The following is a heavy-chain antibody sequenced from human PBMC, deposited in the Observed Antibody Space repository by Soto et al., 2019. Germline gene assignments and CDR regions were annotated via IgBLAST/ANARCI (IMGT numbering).Heavy chain of an antibody. V-gene: IGHV4-31*03. Sequence: QVPLQESGPGLVKPSQTLSLTCTVSGGSISSGGYYWSWIRQHPGKGLEWIGYIYYSGSTYYNPYLKSRVTISVDTSKNQFTLKLSSVTAADTAVYYCARQKPNIVVVVGGWFDPWGQGTLVTVSS. CDR3: ARQKPNIVVVVGGWFDP. J-gene: IGHJ5*02. CDR2: IYYSGST. D-gene: IGHD2-15*01. CDR1: GGSISSGGYY.